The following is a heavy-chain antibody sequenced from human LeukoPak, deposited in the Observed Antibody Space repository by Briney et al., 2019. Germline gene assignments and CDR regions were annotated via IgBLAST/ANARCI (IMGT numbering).Heavy chain of an antibody. J-gene: IGHJ5*02. CDR2: ISGGGGST. CDR1: EFTFSNYA. V-gene: IGHV3-23*01. D-gene: IGHD1-14*01. CDR3: AKGSGINHYHWIDP. Sequence: HPGGSLRLSCAASEFTFSNYAMNWVRQAPGEGLEWVSGISGGGGSTYYADSVKGRFTISRDNSKNTLYLQMDSLRAEDTALYYCAKGSGINHYHWIDPWGQGTLVTVSS.